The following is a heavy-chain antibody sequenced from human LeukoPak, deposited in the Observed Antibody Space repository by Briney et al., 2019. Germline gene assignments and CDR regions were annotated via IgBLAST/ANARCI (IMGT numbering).Heavy chain of an antibody. CDR3: ASHGGYSYGSLGY. CDR1: GFTFSSYA. J-gene: IGHJ4*02. CDR2: ISYDGSNK. D-gene: IGHD5-18*01. V-gene: IGHV3-30-3*01. Sequence: GGSLRLSCAASGFTFSSYAMHWVRQAPGKGLEWVAVISYDGSNKYYADSVKGRFTISRDNSKNTPYLQMNSLRAEDTAVYYCASHGGYSYGSLGYWGQGTLVTVSS.